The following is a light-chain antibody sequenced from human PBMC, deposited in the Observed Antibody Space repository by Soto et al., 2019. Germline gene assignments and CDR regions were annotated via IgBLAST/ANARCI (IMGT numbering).Light chain of an antibody. V-gene: IGKV3D-7*01. CDR3: QQDYNLPWT. CDR1: QSVSSSY. CDR2: GAS. J-gene: IGKJ1*01. Sequence: EIVMTQSPGTLSLSPGERATLSCRASQSVSSSYLSWYQQKPGQAPRLLIYGASIRATGIPARFSGSGSGTAFTLTISSLQPEDFAVYYCQQDYNLPWTFGQGTRWIS.